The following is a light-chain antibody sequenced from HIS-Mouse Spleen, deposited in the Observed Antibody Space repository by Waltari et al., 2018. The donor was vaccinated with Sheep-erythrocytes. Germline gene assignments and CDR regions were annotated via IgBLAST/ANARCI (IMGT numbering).Light chain of an antibody. CDR2: EDS. CDR3: YSTDSSGNHRV. V-gene: IGLV3-10*01. Sequence: SYELTQPPSVSVSPGQTARITCSGDALPKKYAYWYQQKSGQATVLVIYEDSKRPSGIPERFSGSSSGTMAILTISGAQVEDEADYYCYSTDSSGNHRVFGTGTKVTVL. J-gene: IGLJ1*01. CDR1: ALPKKY.